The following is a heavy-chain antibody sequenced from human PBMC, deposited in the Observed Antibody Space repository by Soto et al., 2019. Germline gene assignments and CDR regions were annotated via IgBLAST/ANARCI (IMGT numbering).Heavy chain of an antibody. CDR3: VKDPVSGGIGGAWFDY. Sequence: GGSLRLSCAVSGFTFSNFAMTWVRQAPGKGLEWVSLMAGNGGRILYADSVEGRFTISRDDSKNTLYLQMNNLRLDDTAVYYCVKDPVSGGIGGAWFDYWGQGALVTVSS. V-gene: IGHV3-23*01. CDR2: MAGNGGRI. CDR1: GFTFSNFA. D-gene: IGHD2-21*02. J-gene: IGHJ4*02.